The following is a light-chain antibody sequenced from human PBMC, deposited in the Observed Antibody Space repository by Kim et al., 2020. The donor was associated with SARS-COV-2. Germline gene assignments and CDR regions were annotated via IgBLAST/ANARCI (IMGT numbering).Light chain of an antibody. CDR3: QQYNSYSGQLA. J-gene: IGKJ1*01. Sequence: DIQMTQSPSTLSASVGDRVTITCRASQSISSWLAWYQQKPGKAPKLLIYKASSLESGVPSRFSGSGSGTEFTLTISSLQPDDFATYYCQQYNSYSGQLAFGQGTKVDIK. CDR1: QSISSW. V-gene: IGKV1-5*03. CDR2: KAS.